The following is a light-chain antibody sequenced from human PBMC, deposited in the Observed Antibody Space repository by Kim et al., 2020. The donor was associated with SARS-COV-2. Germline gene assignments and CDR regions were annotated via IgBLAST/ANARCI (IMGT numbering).Light chain of an antibody. V-gene: IGLV3-9*01. J-gene: IGLJ3*02. CDR2: RDY. Sequence: SYELTQPLSVSVALGQTASITCGGNNIVRRNVHWYQQRPGQAPVLVIYRDYNRTSGIPERFSGSNSGNTATLTTSRAQDGDEADYYCKVWDSSTWGFGGG. CDR1: NIVRRN. CDR3: KVWDSSTWG.